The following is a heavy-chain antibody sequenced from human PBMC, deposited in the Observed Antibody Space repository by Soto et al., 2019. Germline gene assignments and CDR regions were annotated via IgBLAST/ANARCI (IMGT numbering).Heavy chain of an antibody. J-gene: IGHJ6*02. CDR2: IPQDGVDG. D-gene: IGHD2-21*02. CDR3: ARDHLILPAHDFFYGSDV. Sequence: GGSLRLSCEVSGFTFSMYSMSWVRQSPGKGLEWVAKIPQDGVDGHYADSVKGRFTISRDNGKNSLYLQLNNLRAEDTAVYYCARDHLILPAHDFFYGSDVWGRGATVTVYS. CDR1: GFTFSMYS. V-gene: IGHV3-7*03.